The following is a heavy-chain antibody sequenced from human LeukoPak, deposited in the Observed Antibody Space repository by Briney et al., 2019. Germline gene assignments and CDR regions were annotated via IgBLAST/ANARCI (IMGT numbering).Heavy chain of an antibody. Sequence: PSETLSLTCAVYGGSFSGYYWSWIRQPPGKGLEWIGEINHSGSTNYNPSLKSRVTISVDTSKNQFSLKLSSVTAADTAVYYGARGRRSGVFLGFDPWGQGTLVTVSS. D-gene: IGHD2-15*01. V-gene: IGHV4-34*01. CDR2: INHSGST. CDR3: ARGRRSGVFLGFDP. CDR1: GGSFSGYY. J-gene: IGHJ5*02.